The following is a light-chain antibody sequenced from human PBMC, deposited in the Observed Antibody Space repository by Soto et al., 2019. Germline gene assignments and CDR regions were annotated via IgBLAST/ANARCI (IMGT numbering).Light chain of an antibody. CDR3: ATWDDSRNGV. CDR2: TNN. Sequence: QSALTQPPSASGTPGQRIIISCSGSTSNIESHPVNWFQQVPGAAPKLLIKTNNQRPSGVPDRFSGSKSGASASLAISGLQSEDEATYYCATWDDSRNGVFGSGTKLTVL. J-gene: IGLJ1*01. V-gene: IGLV1-44*01. CDR1: TSNIESHP.